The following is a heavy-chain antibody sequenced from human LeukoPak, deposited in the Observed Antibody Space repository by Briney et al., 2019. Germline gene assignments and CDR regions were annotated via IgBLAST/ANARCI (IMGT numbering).Heavy chain of an antibody. J-gene: IGHJ4*02. CDR3: AKDHTARVATAMSD. D-gene: IGHD5-18*01. CDR2: ISCDGSNK. Sequence: GGSLRLSCAASGFTFSSYVMHWVRQAPGKGLQWVAVISCDGSNKYYADSVKGRFTISRANSKTPLYLQMNSLRAEDTAVYYCAKDHTARVATAMSDWGQGTLVTVSS. CDR1: GFTFSSYV. V-gene: IGHV3-30*18.